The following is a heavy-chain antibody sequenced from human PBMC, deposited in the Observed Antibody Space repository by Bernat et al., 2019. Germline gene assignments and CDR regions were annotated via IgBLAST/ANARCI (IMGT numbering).Heavy chain of an antibody. CDR3: ARDIFRHIVVVLANAFDI. CDR1: GGTFSSYA. J-gene: IGHJ3*02. CDR2: IIPIFGTA. V-gene: IGHV1-69*01. Sequence: QVQLVQSGAEVKKPGSSVKVSCKASGGTFSSYAISWVRQAPGQGLEWMGGIIPIFGTANYAQKFQGRVTITADESTSTAYMELSSLRSEDTAVYYCARDIFRHIVVVLANAFDIWGQGTMVTVSS. D-gene: IGHD2-2*01.